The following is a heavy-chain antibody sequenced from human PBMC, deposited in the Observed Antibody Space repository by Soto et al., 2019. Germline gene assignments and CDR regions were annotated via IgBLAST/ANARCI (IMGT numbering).Heavy chain of an antibody. D-gene: IGHD6-13*01. J-gene: IGHJ4*02. CDR1: GFTFSSRW. V-gene: IGHV3-7*02. CDR3: ATHDCPAAAGLVLDF. Sequence: EVQLVESGGGLVQPGGSLRLSCEASGFTFSSRWMTWVRQGPGKGLEWVANIKQDENGKDYVDSVKGRFTISRDNDMNSLYLQMNSLRAADTAVYYCATHDCPAAAGLVLDFWGQGTLVTVSS. CDR2: IKQDENGK.